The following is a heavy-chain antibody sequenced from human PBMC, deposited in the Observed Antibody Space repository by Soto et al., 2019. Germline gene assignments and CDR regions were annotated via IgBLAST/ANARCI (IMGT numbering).Heavy chain of an antibody. CDR3: AKDGAYSEGNDAFDI. Sequence: QVQLVESGGGVVQPGRSLRLSCAASGFTFSSYGIHWVRQAPGKGLEWVAVISYDGSNKYYADSVKGRFTISRDNSKNTLYLQMNSLRAEDTAVYYCAKDGAYSEGNDAFDIWGQGTMVTVSS. V-gene: IGHV3-30*18. J-gene: IGHJ3*02. CDR1: GFTFSSYG. CDR2: ISYDGSNK. D-gene: IGHD4-4*01.